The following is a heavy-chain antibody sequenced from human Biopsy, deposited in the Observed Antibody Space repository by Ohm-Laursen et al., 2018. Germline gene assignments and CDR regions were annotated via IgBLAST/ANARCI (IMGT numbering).Heavy chain of an antibody. V-gene: IGHV1-24*01. CDR3: AADINVWNVNY. CDR1: GYSLTELS. Sequence: GASVKVSCKVSGYSLTELSMHWVRQAPGQGLEWMGGFAPENGRIVYSQKFQGRVTMTEDTSTSTAYMEVRRLRSDDTAVYYCAADINVWNVNYWGQGTQVIVSS. J-gene: IGHJ4*02. CDR2: FAPENGRI. D-gene: IGHD1-1*01.